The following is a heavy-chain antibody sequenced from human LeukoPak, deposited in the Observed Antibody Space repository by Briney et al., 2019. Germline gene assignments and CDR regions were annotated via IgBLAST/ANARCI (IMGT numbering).Heavy chain of an antibody. D-gene: IGHD6-6*01. Sequence: PSETLSLTCTVSGGSISSSSYYWGWIRQPPGKGLEWIGSIYYSGSTYYNPSLKSRVTISVDTSKNQFSLKLSSVTAADTAVYYCARSPRDSSSFRNWFDPWGQGTLVTVSS. CDR2: IYYSGST. CDR3: ARSPRDSSSFRNWFDP. CDR1: GGSISSSSYY. J-gene: IGHJ5*02. V-gene: IGHV4-39*07.